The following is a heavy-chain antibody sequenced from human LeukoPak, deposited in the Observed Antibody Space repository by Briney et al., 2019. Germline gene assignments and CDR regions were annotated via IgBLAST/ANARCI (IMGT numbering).Heavy chain of an antibody. CDR1: GFTFDDYG. Sequence: GGSLRLSCAASGFTFDDYGMRWVRQAPGKGVEWVSGINWSGGSTGYADSVKGRFTISRDNAKNSLYLQMNSLRAEDTALYYCARAPTYYDFWSGYYEPRYYFDYWGQGTLVTVSS. CDR2: INWSGGST. CDR3: ARAPTYYDFWSGYYEPRYYFDY. D-gene: IGHD3-3*01. J-gene: IGHJ4*02. V-gene: IGHV3-20*04.